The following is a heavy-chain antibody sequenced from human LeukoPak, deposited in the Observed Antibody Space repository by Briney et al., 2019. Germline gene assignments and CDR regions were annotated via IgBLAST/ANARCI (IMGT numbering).Heavy chain of an antibody. D-gene: IGHD4-23*01. Sequence: PGGSLRISCAASGFSFTGSATHWVRQAPGKGLEWVGRMRSKGNSYATAYGASMKGRFTISGDDSKNTAYLQMNSLKIEDTAVYYCTRHIDFGGNNYYFDPWGQGTLVTVSS. CDR2: MRSKGNSYAT. V-gene: IGHV3-73*01. J-gene: IGHJ5*02. CDR3: TRHIDFGGNNYYFDP. CDR1: GFSFTGSA.